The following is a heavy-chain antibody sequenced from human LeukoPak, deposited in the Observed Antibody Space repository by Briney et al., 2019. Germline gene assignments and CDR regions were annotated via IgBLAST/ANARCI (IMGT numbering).Heavy chain of an antibody. CDR3: AREYCSGGSCYYGY. D-gene: IGHD2-15*01. V-gene: IGHV4-30-4*08. CDR1: GGSISSSSYY. J-gene: IGHJ4*02. CDR2: IYYSGST. Sequence: SETLSLTCTVSGGSISSSSYYWGWIRQPPGKGLEWIGYIYYSGSTYYNPSLKTRVTISVDTSKNQFSLKPSSVTAADTAVYYCAREYCSGGSCYYGYWGQGTLVTVSS.